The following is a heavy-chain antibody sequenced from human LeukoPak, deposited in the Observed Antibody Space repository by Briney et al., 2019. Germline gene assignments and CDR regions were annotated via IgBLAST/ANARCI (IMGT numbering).Heavy chain of an antibody. CDR1: GYTLTELS. D-gene: IGHD3-22*01. CDR3: ATALSITMIRVHYMDV. Sequence: ASVKVSCKVSGYTLTELSMHWVRQAPGKGLEWMGGFDPEDGETIYAQKFQGRVTMTEDTSTDTAYMEPSSLRSEDTAVYYCATALSITMIRVHYMDVWGKGTTVTVSS. J-gene: IGHJ6*03. CDR2: FDPEDGET. V-gene: IGHV1-24*01.